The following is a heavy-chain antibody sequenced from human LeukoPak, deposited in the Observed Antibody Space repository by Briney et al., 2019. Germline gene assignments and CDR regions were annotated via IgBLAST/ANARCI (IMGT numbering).Heavy chain of an antibody. J-gene: IGHJ5*02. V-gene: IGHV4-59*01. CDR1: GGSISSYY. Sequence: SETLSLTCTVSGGSISSYYWSWIRQPPGKGLEWIGYIYYSGSTNYNPSLKSRVTISVDTSKNQFSLKLSSVTAADTAVYYYARVYCSGGSCYGGWFDPWGQGTLVTVSS. CDR2: IYYSGST. D-gene: IGHD2-15*01. CDR3: ARVYCSGGSCYGGWFDP.